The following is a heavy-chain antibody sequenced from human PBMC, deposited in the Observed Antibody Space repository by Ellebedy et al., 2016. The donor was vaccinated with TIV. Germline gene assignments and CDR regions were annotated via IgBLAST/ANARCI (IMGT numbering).Heavy chain of an antibody. V-gene: IGHV3-23*01. Sequence: GESLKISXAASGFTFSIYAMSWVRQAPGKGLEWVSSIRGSGGSTYYADSVKGRFTISRDNSKNTLYLQMNSLRAEDTALYYCARLLVATGSDCWGQGTLVTVSS. CDR2: IRGSGGST. CDR1: GFTFSIYA. J-gene: IGHJ4*02. CDR3: ARLLVATGSDC. D-gene: IGHD6-13*01.